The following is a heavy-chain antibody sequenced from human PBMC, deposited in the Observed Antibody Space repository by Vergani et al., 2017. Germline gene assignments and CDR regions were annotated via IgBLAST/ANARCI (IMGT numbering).Heavy chain of an antibody. V-gene: IGHV5-51*01. CDR1: GYSFTNYW. CDR2: IHPADSDT. D-gene: IGHD3-22*01. Sequence: EVQLVQSGAEVKKPGESLKISCQISGYSFTNYWIGWVRQMPGKGLEWMGIIHPADSDTRYSPSFQGQVTISVDKSISNAYLQRSSLRASDSAMYYCARLYGRDSSGNKYFDYWGQGTLVTVSS. CDR3: ARLYGRDSSGNKYFDY. J-gene: IGHJ4*02.